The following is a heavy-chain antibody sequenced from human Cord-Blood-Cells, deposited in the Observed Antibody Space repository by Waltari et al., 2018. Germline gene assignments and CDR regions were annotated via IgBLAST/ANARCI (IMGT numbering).Heavy chain of an antibody. Sequence: QVQLVQSGAEVKKPRSSLQLSCKASAGSFSSYAISRVRQAPPQGVEWMGGIIPIFGTANYAQKFQGRVTITADKSTSTAYMELSSLRSEDTAVYYCARGGSDILAGPDAFDIWGQGTMVTVSS. CDR3: ARGGSDILAGPDAFDI. D-gene: IGHD3-9*01. CDR1: AGSFSSYA. CDR2: IIPIFGTA. V-gene: IGHV1-69*06. J-gene: IGHJ3*02.